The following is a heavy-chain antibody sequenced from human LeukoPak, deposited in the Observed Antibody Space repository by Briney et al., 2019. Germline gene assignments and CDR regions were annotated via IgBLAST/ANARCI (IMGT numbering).Heavy chain of an antibody. D-gene: IGHD3-10*01. CDR1: GYTFTCYD. Sequence: GASVKVSCKASGYTFTCYDINWVRQATGQGLEWMGWMNPNSGNTGYAQKFQGRVTMTRNTSISTAYMELSSLRSEDTAVYYCARGRVRGVITYNWFDPWGQGTLVTVSS. CDR2: MNPNSGNT. CDR3: ARGRVRGVITYNWFDP. V-gene: IGHV1-8*01. J-gene: IGHJ5*02.